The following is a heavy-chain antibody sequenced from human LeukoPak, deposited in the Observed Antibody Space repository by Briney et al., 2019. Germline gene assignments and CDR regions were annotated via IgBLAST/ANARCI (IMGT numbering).Heavy chain of an antibody. V-gene: IGHV1-2*02. J-gene: IGHJ4*02. CDR3: AEAYSGYEQVDY. CDR1: GYTFTGYY. CDR2: INPNSGGT. Sequence: WASVKVSCKASGYTFTGYYMHWVRQAPGQGLEWMGWINPNSGGTNYAQKFQGRVTMTRDTSISTAYMELSRLRSDDTAVYYCAEAYSGYEQVDYWGQGTLVTVSS. D-gene: IGHD5-12*01.